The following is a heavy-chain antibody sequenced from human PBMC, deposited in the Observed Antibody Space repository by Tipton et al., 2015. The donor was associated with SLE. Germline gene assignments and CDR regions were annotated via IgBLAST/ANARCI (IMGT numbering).Heavy chain of an antibody. V-gene: IGHV4-59*01. CDR3: ARAPGSSSIDY. CDR2: IYYSGST. J-gene: IGHJ4*02. CDR1: GGSISSYY. D-gene: IGHD6-13*01. Sequence: LRLSCTVSGGSISSYYWSWIRQSPGKGLEWIGYIYYSGSTNYNPSLKSRVTISIDTSKNQFPLKLSSVTAADTAVYYCARAPGSSSIDYWGQGTLVTVSS.